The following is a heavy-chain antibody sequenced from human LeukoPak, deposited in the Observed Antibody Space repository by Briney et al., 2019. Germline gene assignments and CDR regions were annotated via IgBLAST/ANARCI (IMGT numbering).Heavy chain of an antibody. CDR3: AASQDVGAYYFDY. J-gene: IGHJ4*02. D-gene: IGHD3-16*01. Sequence: PGGSLRLSCAASGFTFSSYGMSWVHQAPGKGLEWVSAISGSGGSTWYADSVKGRFTISRDNSKNTLYLQMNSLRAEDTAVYYCAASQDVGAYYFDYWGQGTLVTVSS. CDR1: GFTFSSYG. CDR2: ISGSGGST. V-gene: IGHV3-23*01.